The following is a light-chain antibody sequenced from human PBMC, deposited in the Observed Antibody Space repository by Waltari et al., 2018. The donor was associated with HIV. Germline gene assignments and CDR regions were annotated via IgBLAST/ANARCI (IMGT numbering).Light chain of an antibody. V-gene: IGKV4-1*01. J-gene: IGKJ1*01. Sequence: DIVMTQSPGSLTVSLGARATIKCKSSQTMLYHANNQSYVAWYQQKPGQPPKLLISWTSSRESGVPDRFHGSGSATDFTFFINDVHPEDVALYYCQQYFNPPWTFGQGTRMEIE. CDR3: QQYFNPPWT. CDR1: QTMLYHANNQSY. CDR2: WTS.